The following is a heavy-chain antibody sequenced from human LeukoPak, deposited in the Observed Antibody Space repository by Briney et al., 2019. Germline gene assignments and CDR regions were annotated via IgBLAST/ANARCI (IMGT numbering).Heavy chain of an antibody. D-gene: IGHD4-11*01. J-gene: IGHJ5*02. V-gene: IGHV3-64*04. Sequence: PGGSLRLSCSASGFTFSSYAIHWVRQAPGKGLEYVSGISSNGDSTYYADSVKDRFTISRDNSKNTLYLQMNSLRAEDTAVYYCARGLIYSPNWFDPWGQGTLVTVSS. CDR1: GFTFSSYA. CDR2: ISSNGDST. CDR3: ARGLIYSPNWFDP.